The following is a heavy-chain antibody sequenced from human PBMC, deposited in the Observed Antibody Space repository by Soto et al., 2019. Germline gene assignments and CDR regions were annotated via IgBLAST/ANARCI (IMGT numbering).Heavy chain of an antibody. J-gene: IGHJ4*02. CDR2: INPDTGDR. CDR1: GYTFTDSH. Sequence: ASVKVSCKASGYTFTDSHIHWVRQAPGQGLEWMGWINPDTGDRNYAQRFQGRLTLTRDTSITTAYMALTRLTSDDTAVYFCARAYDLVFDSWGQGTLVTVSS. CDR3: ARAYDLVFDS. V-gene: IGHV1-2*02. D-gene: IGHD3-3*01.